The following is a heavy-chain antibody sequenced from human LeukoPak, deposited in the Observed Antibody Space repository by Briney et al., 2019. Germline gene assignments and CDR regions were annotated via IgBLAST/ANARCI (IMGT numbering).Heavy chain of an antibody. Sequence: GASVKVSCKASGYAFTSYDINWVRQATGQGLEWMGWMNPNSGNTGYAQKFQGRVTITRNTSISTAYMELSSLRSEDTAVYYCARFHYGDYGGDYWGQGTLVTVSS. CDR1: GYAFTSYD. D-gene: IGHD4-17*01. J-gene: IGHJ4*02. CDR2: MNPNSGNT. CDR3: ARFHYGDYGGDY. V-gene: IGHV1-8*03.